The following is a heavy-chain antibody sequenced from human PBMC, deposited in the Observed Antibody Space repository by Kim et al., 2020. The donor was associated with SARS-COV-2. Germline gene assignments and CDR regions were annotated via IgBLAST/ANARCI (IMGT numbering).Heavy chain of an antibody. Sequence: SETLSLTCTVSGGSISSGGYYWSWIRQHPGKGLEWIGYIYYSGSTYYNPSLKRRVTISVDTSKNQFSLKLSSVTAADTAVYYCARAGAVSYFDYWGQGTPGTLPS. V-gene: IGHV4-31*03. CDR3: ARAGAVSYFDY. CDR1: GGSISSGGYY. CDR2: IYYSGST. D-gene: IGHD3-10*01. J-gene: IGHJ4*02.